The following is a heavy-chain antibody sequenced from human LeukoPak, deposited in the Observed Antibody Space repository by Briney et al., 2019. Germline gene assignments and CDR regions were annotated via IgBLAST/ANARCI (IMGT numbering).Heavy chain of an antibody. Sequence: GGSLRLSCAASGFTFSNPDMSWVRQAPGKGLEWVSGISGSADNIDYADSVKGRFTISGDNSKNTLYLQMNSLRAEDAAVYYCAKLKRYSGYGENYFDYWGQGTLVTVSS. J-gene: IGHJ4*02. D-gene: IGHD5-12*01. CDR2: ISGSADNI. V-gene: IGHV3-23*01. CDR3: AKLKRYSGYGENYFDY. CDR1: GFTFSNPD.